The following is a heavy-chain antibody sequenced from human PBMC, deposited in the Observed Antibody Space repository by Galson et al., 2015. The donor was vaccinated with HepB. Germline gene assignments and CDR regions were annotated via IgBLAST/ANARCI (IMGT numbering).Heavy chain of an antibody. CDR2: ISYDGRNK. J-gene: IGHJ6*02. Sequence: SLRLSCAASGFIFSSFGIHWVRQAPGKGLEWVALISYDGRNKHYADSVKGRYTVSRDNSKNTLWLQMSSLRAEDTAVYYCAKDRVAHLSYYYDSGTYTTCYGMDVWGQGTTVTVS. V-gene: IGHV3-30*18. D-gene: IGHD3-22*01. CDR3: AKDRVAHLSYYYDSGTYTTCYGMDV. CDR1: GFIFSSFG.